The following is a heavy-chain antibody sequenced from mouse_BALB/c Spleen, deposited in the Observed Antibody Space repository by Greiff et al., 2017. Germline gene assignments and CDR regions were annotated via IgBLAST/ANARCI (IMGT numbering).Heavy chain of an antibody. CDR2: IDPANGNT. J-gene: IGHJ4*01. D-gene: IGHD2-1*01. V-gene: IGHV14-3*02. Sequence: VQLQQSGAELVKPGASVKLSCTASGFNIQDTYMHWVKQRPEQGLEWIGRIDPANGNTKYDPKFQGKATITAYTSSNTAYLQLSSLTSEDTAVYYCARGGNYGNYYFDYWGQGTSVTVSS. CDR3: ARGGNYGNYYFDY. CDR1: GFNIQDTY.